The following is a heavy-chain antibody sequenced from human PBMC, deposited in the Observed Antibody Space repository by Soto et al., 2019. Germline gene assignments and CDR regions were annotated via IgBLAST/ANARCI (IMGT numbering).Heavy chain of an antibody. CDR2: ISYNGDNI. V-gene: IGHV3-30-3*02. D-gene: IGHD3-3*01. CDR3: AKPYYDFRSGYYLDN. Sequence: GGSLRLSCAASGFTFSTYAMHWVRQAPGKGLEWVAVISYNGDNIYYVDSVKGRFTISRDNSKNTLFLQMNSLRDEDTAVYYWAKPYYDFRSGYYLDNWGQGTLVTVSS. CDR1: GFTFSTYA. J-gene: IGHJ4*02.